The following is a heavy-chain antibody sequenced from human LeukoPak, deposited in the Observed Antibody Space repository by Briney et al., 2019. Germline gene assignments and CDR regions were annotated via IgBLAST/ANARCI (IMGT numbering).Heavy chain of an antibody. CDR1: GGSFSGYY. J-gene: IGHJ5*02. V-gene: IGHV4-34*01. D-gene: IGHD2-2*01. Sequence: SETLSLTCAVYGGSFSGYYWSWIRQPPGKGLEWIGEINHSGSTNYNPSLKSRVTISVDTSKNQFSLKLSSVTAADTAVYYCARSARQYCRSTSCPKNWFDPWGQGTLVTVSS. CDR3: ARSARQYCRSTSCPKNWFDP. CDR2: INHSGST.